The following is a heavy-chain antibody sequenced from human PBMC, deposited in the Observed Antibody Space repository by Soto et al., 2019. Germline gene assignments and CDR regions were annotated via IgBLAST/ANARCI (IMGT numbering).Heavy chain of an antibody. CDR2: INHSGST. D-gene: IGHD3-3*01. J-gene: IGHJ6*02. V-gene: IGHV4-34*01. Sequence: SETLSLTCAVYGGSFSGYYWSWIRQPPGKGLEWIGEINHSGSTNYNPSLKSRVTISVDTSKNQFSLKLSSVTAADTAVYYCARDGSYYDVWSGYYFGGGMDVWGQGTTVTVSS. CDR1: GGSFSGYY. CDR3: ARDGSYYDVWSGYYFGGGMDV.